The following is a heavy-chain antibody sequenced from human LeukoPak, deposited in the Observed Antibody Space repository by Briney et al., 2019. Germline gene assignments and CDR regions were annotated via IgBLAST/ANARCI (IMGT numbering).Heavy chain of an antibody. J-gene: IGHJ4*02. CDR2: IYDTGST. D-gene: IGHD6-19*01. CDR1: GDSISRYQ. Sequence: SETLSLTCTVSGDSISRYQWTWIRQPPGKGLEWIGYIYDTGSTNHNPSLKSRVAISVDTSKNQFSLKLSSVTAVDTAVYYCARDSAWSYFDYWGQGTLVTVSS. CDR3: ARDSAWSYFDY. V-gene: IGHV4-59*01.